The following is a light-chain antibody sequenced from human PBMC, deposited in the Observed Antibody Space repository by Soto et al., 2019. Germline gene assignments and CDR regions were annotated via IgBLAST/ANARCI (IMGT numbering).Light chain of an antibody. Sequence: DIQMTQSPSTLSASVGDRVTITCRASQSISRWLAWYQQQLGKAPKFLIHDASTLESGVPARFSGSGSGTDFTLTISSLQPDDVATYYCQQYDSYWTFCQGTKLESK. V-gene: IGKV1-5*01. J-gene: IGKJ1*01. CDR2: DAS. CDR3: QQYDSYWT. CDR1: QSISRW.